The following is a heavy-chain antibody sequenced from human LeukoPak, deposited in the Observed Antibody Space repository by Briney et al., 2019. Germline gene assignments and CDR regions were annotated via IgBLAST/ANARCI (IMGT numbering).Heavy chain of an antibody. V-gene: IGHV5-51*01. CDR3: ARHTAPSGSYTTLLDH. Sequence: GESLKISCKASGYSFSVYWIGWGRPMPGKGLGWMGIFYPGESDTRYSPSFQGQVTLSADTTTNTAYLQWNSLKASDSAMYYCARHTAPSGSYTTLLDHWGQGTLVTVSS. CDR1: GYSFSVYW. J-gene: IGHJ4*02. CDR2: FYPGESDT. D-gene: IGHD1-26*01.